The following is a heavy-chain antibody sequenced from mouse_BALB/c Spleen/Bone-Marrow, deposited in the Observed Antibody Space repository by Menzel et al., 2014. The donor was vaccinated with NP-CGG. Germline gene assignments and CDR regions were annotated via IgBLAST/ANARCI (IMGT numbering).Heavy chain of an antibody. D-gene: IGHD1-1*01. Sequence: QVQLKQSGAELARPGASVKMSCQASGYTFTRYTMHWEKQRPGQGLGWIGYINPSSAYTNYNQKFKDKATLTADKSSSTAYMQLSSLTSEDSAVYYCTIRYYAMDYWGQGTSVTVSS. CDR3: TIRYYAMDY. J-gene: IGHJ4*01. CDR2: INPSSAYT. CDR1: GYTFTRYT. V-gene: IGHV1-4*01.